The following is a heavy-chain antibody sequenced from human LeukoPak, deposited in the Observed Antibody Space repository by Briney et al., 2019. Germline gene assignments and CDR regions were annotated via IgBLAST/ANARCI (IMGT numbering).Heavy chain of an antibody. D-gene: IGHD5-12*01. CDR1: GFTFSVYG. CDR3: IRGGYPYAFDF. CDR2: INGDGSRT. V-gene: IGHV3-74*01. Sequence: PGGSLRLSCAASGFTFSVYGMSWVRQPPGKGLEWVSHINGDGSRTNYADSVKGRFTISRDNAKNTLYLQVNSLRAEDTAVYYCIRGGYPYAFDFWGQGTMVTVSS. J-gene: IGHJ3*01.